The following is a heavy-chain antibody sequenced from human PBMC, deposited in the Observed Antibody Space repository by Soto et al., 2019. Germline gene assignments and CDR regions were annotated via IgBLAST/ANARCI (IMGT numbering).Heavy chain of an antibody. CDR1: GYTFTSYG. CDR3: ARDTKDIVEVVAATRDAFDI. Sequence: GASVKVSCKASGYTFTSYGISWVRQAPGQGIELMGWISAYNGNTNYAQKLQGRVTMTTDTSTSTAYMELRSLRSDDTAVYYCARDTKDIVEVVAATRDAFDIWGQGTMVTVSS. CDR2: ISAYNGNT. D-gene: IGHD2-15*01. J-gene: IGHJ3*02. V-gene: IGHV1-18*01.